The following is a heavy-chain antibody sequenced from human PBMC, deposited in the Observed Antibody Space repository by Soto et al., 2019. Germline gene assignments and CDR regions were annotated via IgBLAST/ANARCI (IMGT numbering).Heavy chain of an antibody. CDR3: ARQGYSSNTGARAFDI. D-gene: IGHD6-13*01. CDR1: GGSISSSSYY. CDR2: IYYSGST. V-gene: IGHV4-39*01. J-gene: IGHJ3*02. Sequence: SETLSLTCTVSGGSISSSSYYWGWIRQPPGKGLEWIGSIYYSGSTYYNPSLKSRVTISVDTSKNQFSLKLSSVTAADTAVYYCARQGYSSNTGARAFDIWGQGTMVT.